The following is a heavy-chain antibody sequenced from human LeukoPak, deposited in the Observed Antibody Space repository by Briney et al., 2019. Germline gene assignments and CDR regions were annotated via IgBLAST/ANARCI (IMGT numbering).Heavy chain of an antibody. CDR3: ATSIAVAGTTNFDY. CDR1: GYTLTELS. Sequence: ASVKVSCKVSGYTLTELSMHWVRQAPGKGLEWMGGFDPEDGETIYAQKFQGRVTMTEDTSTDTAYMELSSPRSEDTAVYYCATSIAVAGTTNFDYWGQGTLVTVSS. V-gene: IGHV1-24*01. CDR2: FDPEDGET. D-gene: IGHD6-19*01. J-gene: IGHJ4*02.